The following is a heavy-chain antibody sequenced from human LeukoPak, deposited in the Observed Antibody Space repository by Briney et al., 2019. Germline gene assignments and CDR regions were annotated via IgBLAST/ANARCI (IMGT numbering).Heavy chain of an antibody. J-gene: IGHJ6*02. CDR1: GFTFSSYA. V-gene: IGHV3-33*03. D-gene: IGHD5-18*01. CDR3: AKVRQLAKYYSYALDV. CDR2: IWYDGSNK. Sequence: PGRSLRLSCAASGFTFSSYAMHWVRQAPGKGLEWVAVIWYDGSNKYYADSVKGRFTISRDNSKNSLYLQMNSLRTEDTALYYCAKVRQLAKYYSYALDVWGQGTTVTVSS.